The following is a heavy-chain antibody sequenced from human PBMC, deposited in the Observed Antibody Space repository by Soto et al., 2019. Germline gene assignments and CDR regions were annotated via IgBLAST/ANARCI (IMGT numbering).Heavy chain of an antibody. CDR2: MNPNSGKT. D-gene: IGHD6-13*01. J-gene: IGHJ4*02. V-gene: IGHV1-8*01. CDR1: GYTFTDYD. Sequence: QVQLVQSGAEVKTPGASVKVSCKASGYTFTDYDINWVRQAPGQGLEWVGRMNPNSGKTDYAQKFQARVTMTRDTSISTAYLVLSSLGYEDTAVFYCSTWGRSGWYTGFVWSQGTLVTVAS. CDR3: STWGRSGWYTGFV.